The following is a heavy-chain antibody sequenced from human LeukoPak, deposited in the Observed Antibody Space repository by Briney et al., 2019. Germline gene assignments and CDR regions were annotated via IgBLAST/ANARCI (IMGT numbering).Heavy chain of an antibody. CDR1: GFTFSSYS. V-gene: IGHV3-7*01. CDR2: IKQDGSEK. J-gene: IGHJ4*02. Sequence: GGSLRLSCAAAGFTFSSYSMSWVRQAPGKGLEWVANIKQDGSEKYYVDSVKGRFTISRDNAKNSLYLQMNSLRAEDTAVYYCVRGGSRTFDYWRQGTLVTVSS. D-gene: IGHD2-15*01. CDR3: VRGGSRTFDY.